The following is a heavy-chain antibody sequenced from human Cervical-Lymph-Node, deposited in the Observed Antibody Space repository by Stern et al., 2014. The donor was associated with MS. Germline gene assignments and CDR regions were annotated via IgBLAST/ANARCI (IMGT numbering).Heavy chain of an antibody. J-gene: IGHJ6*02. Sequence: EVQLVESGGGLVKLGGSLLLSCAASGFPFSSHSMNWVRQAPGKGLEWVSSISSVGSFYAESVQGRFTISRDNAKDSLFLQMNSLRVDDTAVYYCAREPQGGAWYYGMDVWGQGTTVTVSS. V-gene: IGHV3-21*06. CDR3: AREPQGGAWYYGMDV. CDR1: GFPFSSHS. D-gene: IGHD1-26*01. CDR2: ISSVGS.